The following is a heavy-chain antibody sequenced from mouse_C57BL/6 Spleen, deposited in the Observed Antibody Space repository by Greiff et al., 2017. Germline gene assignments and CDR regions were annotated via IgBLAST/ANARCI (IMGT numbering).Heavy chain of an antibody. D-gene: IGHD1-1*01. CDR3: VRGYYGSSYEGFAY. CDR1: GFTFNTYA. V-gene: IGHV10-3*01. J-gene: IGHJ3*01. CDR2: IRSKSSNYAT. Sequence: DVMLVESGGGLVQPKGSLKLSCAASGFTFNTYAMHWVRQAPGKGLEWVARIRSKSSNYATYYADSVKDRFTISRDDSQSMLYLQMNNLKTEDTAMYYCVRGYYGSSYEGFAYWGQGTLVTVSA.